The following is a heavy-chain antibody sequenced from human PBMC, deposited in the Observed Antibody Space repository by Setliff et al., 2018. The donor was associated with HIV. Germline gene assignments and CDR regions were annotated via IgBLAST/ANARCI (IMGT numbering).Heavy chain of an antibody. V-gene: IGHV4-30-4*01. CDR3: ARVPFGSGSYYFDF. J-gene: IGHJ4*02. D-gene: IGHD3-10*01. CDR1: GASVNSDDYY. CDR2: IYYSGDT. Sequence: SETLSLTCTVSGASVNSDDYYWSWIRQTPGKGLEWIGYIYYSGDTYYNATLQSRATTLLDTSKNQFFLTLTSVTAADTAVYFCARVPFGSGSYYFDFWGQGTLVTVSS.